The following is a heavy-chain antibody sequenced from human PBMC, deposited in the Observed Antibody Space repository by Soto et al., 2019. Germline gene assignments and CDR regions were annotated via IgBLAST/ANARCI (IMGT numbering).Heavy chain of an antibody. CDR1: GFSLSTSGVG. D-gene: IGHD3-9*01. J-gene: IGHJ4*02. CDR2: IYWDDEK. V-gene: IGHV2-5*02. CDR3: GHKKTYYEALTGYYNSPYFHY. Sequence: QITLKESGPTLVKPTQTLTLTCTFSGFSLSTSGVGVGWIRQPPGKALEGLALIYWDDEKRYSPSLKSRLTMSKDTYKNQVVVRVATGVPAETGTYSRGHKKTYYEALTGYYNSPYFHYWGPGTQVIVSS.